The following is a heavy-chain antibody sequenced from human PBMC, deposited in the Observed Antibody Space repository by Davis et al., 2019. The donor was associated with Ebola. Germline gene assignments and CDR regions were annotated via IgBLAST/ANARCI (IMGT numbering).Heavy chain of an antibody. CDR3: ATRPHYYDSSGYYYQFDY. Sequence: GESLKISCAASGFTVSSNYMSWVRQAPGKGLEWVSVIYSGGSTYYADSVKGRFTISRDNSKNTLYLQMNSLRAEDTAVYYCATRPHYYDSSGYYYQFDYWGQGTLVTVSS. CDR1: GFTVSSNY. D-gene: IGHD3-22*01. CDR2: IYSGGST. V-gene: IGHV3-66*01. J-gene: IGHJ4*02.